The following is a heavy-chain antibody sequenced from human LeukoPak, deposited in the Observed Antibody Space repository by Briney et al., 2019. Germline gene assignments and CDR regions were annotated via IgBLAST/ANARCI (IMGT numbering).Heavy chain of an antibody. CDR1: GFTFSSYS. Sequence: GGSLRLSCAASGFTFSSYSMNWVRQAPGKGLEWVSSISSSSSYIYYVDSVKGRFTISRDNAKNSLYLQMNSLRAEDTAVYYCARDFLDYYDSSGYRKAHAFDIWGQGTMVTVSS. CDR2: ISSSSSYI. J-gene: IGHJ3*02. CDR3: ARDFLDYYDSSGYRKAHAFDI. D-gene: IGHD3-22*01. V-gene: IGHV3-21*01.